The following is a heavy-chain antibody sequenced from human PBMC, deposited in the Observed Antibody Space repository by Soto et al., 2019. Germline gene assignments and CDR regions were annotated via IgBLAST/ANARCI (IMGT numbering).Heavy chain of an antibody. CDR3: ARARSEMATIFDY. CDR1: GFTFSSYE. D-gene: IGHD5-12*01. V-gene: IGHV3-48*03. Sequence: GGSLRLSCAASGFTFSSYEMNWVRQAPGKGLEWVSYISSGSTIYYADSVKGRFTISRDNAKNSLYLQMNSLRAEDTAVYYCARARSEMATIFDYWGQGTQVTVSS. CDR2: ISSGSTI. J-gene: IGHJ4*02.